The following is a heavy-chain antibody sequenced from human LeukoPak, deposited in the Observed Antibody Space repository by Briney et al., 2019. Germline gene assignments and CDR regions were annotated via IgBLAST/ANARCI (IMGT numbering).Heavy chain of an antibody. J-gene: IGHJ4*02. CDR3: ARREGSDYDSSGYLHY. D-gene: IGHD3-22*01. CDR1: GYTFTSYY. CDR2: INPSGGST. V-gene: IGHV1-46*01. Sequence: GASVKVSCKASGYTFTSYYMHWVRQAPGQGLEWMGIINPSGGSTSYAQKFQGRVTMTRDTSTSTVYMELSSLRSEDTAVYYCARREGSDYDSSGYLHYWGQGTLVTVSS.